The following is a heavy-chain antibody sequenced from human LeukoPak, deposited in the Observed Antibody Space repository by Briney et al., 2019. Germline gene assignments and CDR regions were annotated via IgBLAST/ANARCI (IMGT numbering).Heavy chain of an antibody. CDR1: GFSVTTDSYC. J-gene: IGHJ4*02. D-gene: IGHD3-10*01. V-gene: IGHV4-61*01. CDR2: DYCGGNT. CDR3: ARDHFGSLDS. Sequence: SETLSPTCTVSGFSVTTDSYCWGWIRQPPGKGLEWIGYDYCGGNTNYDPSLKRRVTISVDTSKKQFSLTLTSVTAADTAVYFCARDHFGSLDSWGQGILVTVSS.